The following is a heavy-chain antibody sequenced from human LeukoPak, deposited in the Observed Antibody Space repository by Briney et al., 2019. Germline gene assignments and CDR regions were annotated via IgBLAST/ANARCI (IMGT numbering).Heavy chain of an antibody. CDR1: GYTFTGYY. D-gene: IGHD3-3*01. V-gene: IGHV1-2*02. CDR2: INPNSGGT. J-gene: IGHJ4*02. Sequence: ASVKVSCKASGYTFTGYYMHWVRQAPGQGLEWMGWINPNSGGTNYAQKFQGRVIMTRDTSISTAYMELSGLRSDDTAVYYCARDYDFWSGYDYWGQGTLVTVSS. CDR3: ARDYDFWSGYDY.